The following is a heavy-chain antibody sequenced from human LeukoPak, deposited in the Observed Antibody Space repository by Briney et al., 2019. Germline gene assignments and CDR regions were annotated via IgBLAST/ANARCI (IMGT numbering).Heavy chain of an antibody. Sequence: ASVKVSCKASGGTFSSYAISWVRQAPGQGLEWMGRIIPILGIANYAQKFQGRVTITADKSTSTACMELSSLRSEDTAVYYCARGLTMVRGVPGYWGQGTLVTVSS. V-gene: IGHV1-69*04. CDR1: GGTFSSYA. CDR3: ARGLTMVRGVPGY. CDR2: IIPILGIA. J-gene: IGHJ4*02. D-gene: IGHD3-10*01.